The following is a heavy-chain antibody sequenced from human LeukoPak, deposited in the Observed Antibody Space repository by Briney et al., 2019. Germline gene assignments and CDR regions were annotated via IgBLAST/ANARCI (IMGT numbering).Heavy chain of an antibody. CDR3: ARCGEVFYDFFPPSGNDY. V-gene: IGHV3-48*02. J-gene: IGHJ4*02. CDR2: ISSSSSTI. CDR1: GFIFSDYS. D-gene: IGHD3-3*01. Sequence: GGSLRLSCAASGFIFSDYSMTWVRQAPGKGLEWVSYISSSSSTIYYADSVKGRFTISRDNAKNSLYLQMNSLRDEDTAVYYCARCGEVFYDFFPPSGNDYWGQGTLVTVSS.